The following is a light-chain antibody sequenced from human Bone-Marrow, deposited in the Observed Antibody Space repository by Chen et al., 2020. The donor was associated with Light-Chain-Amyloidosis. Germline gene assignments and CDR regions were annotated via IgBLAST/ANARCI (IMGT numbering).Light chain of an antibody. J-gene: IGLJ3*02. Sequence: SYVLTQPSSVSVAPGQTATIACWGNNIGSTSVHWYQQTPGQAPLLVVYDDSDRPPGIPERLSGANSGNTATLTISRVEAGEEADYYCQVWDRSSDRPVFGGGTKLTVL. CDR2: DDS. V-gene: IGLV3-21*02. CDR3: QVWDRSSDRPV. CDR1: NIGSTS.